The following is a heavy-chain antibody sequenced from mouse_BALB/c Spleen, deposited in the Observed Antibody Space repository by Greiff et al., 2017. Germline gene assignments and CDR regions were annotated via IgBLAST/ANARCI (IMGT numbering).Heavy chain of an antibody. D-gene: IGHD2-2*01. V-gene: IGHV5-6-5*01. CDR2: ISSGGST. CDR1: GFAFSSYA. J-gene: IGHJ1*01. Sequence: EVMLVESGGGLVKPGGSLKLSCAASGFAFSSYAMSWVRQTPEKRLEWVASISSGGSTYYPDSVKGRFTISRDNARNILYLQMSSLRSEDTAMYYCAREDGYDYWYFDGWGAGTTVTVSS. CDR3: AREDGYDYWYFDG.